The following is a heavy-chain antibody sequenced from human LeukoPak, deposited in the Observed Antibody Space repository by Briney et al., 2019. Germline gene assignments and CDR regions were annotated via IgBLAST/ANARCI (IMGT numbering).Heavy chain of an antibody. V-gene: IGHV3-30*02. D-gene: IGHD3-9*01. CDR1: EFTFSSYG. CDR3: EKDDPYRWRDRDLLAGYYDY. Sequence: GGSLTLSCAASEFTFSSYGMHWVRQAPAKGLERMAFIRYYGSNKYYADSVKGRFTITTDNSKNTLFMQKNSLRVEDTAVYYCEKDDPYRWRDRDLLAGYYDYWGQGTPVTVSS. CDR2: IRYYGSNK. J-gene: IGHJ4*02.